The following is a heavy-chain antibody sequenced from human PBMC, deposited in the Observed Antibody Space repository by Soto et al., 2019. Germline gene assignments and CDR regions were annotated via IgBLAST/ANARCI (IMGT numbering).Heavy chain of an antibody. CDR1: GYTFTSYD. V-gene: IGHV1-8*01. Sequence: QVQLVQSGAEVKKPGASVKVSCKASGYTFTSYDINWVRQATGQGLEWMGWMNPNSGNTGYAQKFQGRVTMTRNTSISTAYMELSSLSSEDTAVYYCARLEWLYPESDYWGQGTLVTVSS. J-gene: IGHJ4*02. CDR3: ARLEWLYPESDY. CDR2: MNPNSGNT. D-gene: IGHD3-3*01.